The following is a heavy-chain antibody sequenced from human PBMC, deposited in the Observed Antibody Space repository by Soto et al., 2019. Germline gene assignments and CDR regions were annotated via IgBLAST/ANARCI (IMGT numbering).Heavy chain of an antibody. V-gene: IGHV4-31*03. D-gene: IGHD3-10*01. CDR2: IYYSGST. J-gene: IGHJ4*02. CDR3: ARGTRWVTMVRGVTFDY. CDR1: GGSISSGGYY. Sequence: QVQLQESGPGLVKPSQTLSVTCTVSGGSISSGGYYWSWIRQHPGKGLEWIGYIYYSGSTYYNPSLKSRVTISVDTSKNQFSLKLSSVTAADTAVYYCARGTRWVTMVRGVTFDYWGQGTLVTVSS.